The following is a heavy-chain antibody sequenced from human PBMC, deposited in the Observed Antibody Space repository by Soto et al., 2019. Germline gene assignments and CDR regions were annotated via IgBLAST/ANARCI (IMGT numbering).Heavy chain of an antibody. J-gene: IGHJ5*02. CDR3: ASGSAMGADH. CDR2: IIPLFGTG. CDR1: GVTSSTHT. D-gene: IGHD5-18*01. Sequence: ASVKVSCKASGVTSSTHTITWVRQAPGQGLEWMGGIIPLFGTGHKAQKFQGRITIIADKSTSTAYMELSSLRSEDTAVYFCASGSAMGADHWGQGTLVTVSS. V-gene: IGHV1-69*06.